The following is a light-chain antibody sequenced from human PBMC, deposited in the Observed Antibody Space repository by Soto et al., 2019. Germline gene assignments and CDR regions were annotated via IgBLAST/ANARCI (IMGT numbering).Light chain of an antibody. J-gene: IGKJ1*01. Sequence: DIQMTQSPSTLSASVGDRVTITCRASQSISSWLAWYQQKPGKAPKLLIYDASSFESGVPSRFSGSGSGTEFTLTISILQPDDFATYYCQQYNSPWTFGQGTKVEIK. CDR2: DAS. CDR1: QSISSW. CDR3: QQYNSPWT. V-gene: IGKV1-5*01.